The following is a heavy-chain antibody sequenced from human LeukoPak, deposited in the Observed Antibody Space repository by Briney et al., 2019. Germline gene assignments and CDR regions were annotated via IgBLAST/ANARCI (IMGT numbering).Heavy chain of an antibody. D-gene: IGHD6-6*01. J-gene: IGHJ4*02. CDR3: ARDQLLRVNIAAWGPVVDY. CDR2: IKQDGSEK. CDR1: GFTFSSFW. Sequence: GGSLRLSCAASGFTFSSFWMSWVRQGPGKGLEWVANIKQDGSEKYYVDSVKGRFTISRDNAKNSLYLQMNSLRAEDTAVYYCARDQLLRVNIAAWGPVVDYWGQGTLVTVSS. V-gene: IGHV3-7*03.